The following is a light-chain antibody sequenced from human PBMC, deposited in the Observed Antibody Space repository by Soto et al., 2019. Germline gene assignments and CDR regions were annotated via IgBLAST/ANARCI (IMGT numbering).Light chain of an antibody. V-gene: IGLV6-57*02. Sequence: NFMLTQPHSVSESPGKTVTISCTGSSGSIVNNYVQWYQQRPGSAPTTVVFEDNQRPSGVPDRFSGSIDSSSNSASLTFSGLETEDEADYYCQSYDVTTVVFGGGTKLTVL. CDR1: SGSIVNNY. CDR3: QSYDVTTVV. CDR2: EDN. J-gene: IGLJ2*01.